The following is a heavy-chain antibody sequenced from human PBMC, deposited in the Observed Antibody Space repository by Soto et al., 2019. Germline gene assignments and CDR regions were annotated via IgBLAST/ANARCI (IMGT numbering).Heavy chain of an antibody. CDR1: GYTFTSYA. Sequence: WASVKVSCKASGYTFTSYAMHWVRQAPGQRLEWTGWSNAGNGNTNYAQKFQGRVTITADKSTSTAYMELSSLRSEDTAVYYCAQSLDTAMVITLDYWGQGTLVTVSS. CDR2: SNAGNGNT. D-gene: IGHD5-18*01. J-gene: IGHJ4*02. V-gene: IGHV1-3*01. CDR3: AQSLDTAMVITLDY.